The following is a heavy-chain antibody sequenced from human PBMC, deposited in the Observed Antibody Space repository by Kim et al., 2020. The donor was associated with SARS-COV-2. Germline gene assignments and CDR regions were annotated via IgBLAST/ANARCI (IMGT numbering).Heavy chain of an antibody. V-gene: IGHV1-18*01. CDR1: GYTFSNYG. Sequence: ASVKVSCKPSGYTFSNYGFSWVRQAPGQGLEWMGWISAYNDNTNYAEKFQGRVFMTTDTATRTAYMDLRSLTADDTAVYYCAREGYYHGSGTYSPPKYYGMDVWGQGTTVIVSS. D-gene: IGHD3-10*01. J-gene: IGHJ6*02. CDR3: AREGYYHGSGTYSPPKYYGMDV. CDR2: ISAYNDNT.